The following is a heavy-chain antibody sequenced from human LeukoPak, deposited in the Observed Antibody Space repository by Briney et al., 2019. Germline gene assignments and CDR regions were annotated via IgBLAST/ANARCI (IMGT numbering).Heavy chain of an antibody. CDR2: ISSSGSTI. Sequence: GGSLRLSCAASGFTFSDYYMSWIRQAPGKGLEWVSYISSSGSTIYYADSVKGRFTISRDNAKNTLYLQMNSLRAEDTAVYYCAKGVIDWGVTAFDIWGQGTIVTVSS. V-gene: IGHV3-11*01. CDR3: AKGVIDWGVTAFDI. J-gene: IGHJ3*02. CDR1: GFTFSDYY. D-gene: IGHD3-22*01.